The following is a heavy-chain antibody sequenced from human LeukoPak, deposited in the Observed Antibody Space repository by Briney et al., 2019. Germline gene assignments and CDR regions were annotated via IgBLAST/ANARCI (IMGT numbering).Heavy chain of an antibody. CDR2: IRYDGSNK. J-gene: IGHJ5*01. CDR1: GFSFSSYG. V-gene: IGHV3-30*02. CDR3: AKVRFSDSGRDGLDS. D-gene: IGHD5-12*01. Sequence: PGGSLRLSCAASGFSFSSYGMHWVRQASGRGLEWVAFIRYDGSNKDYADSVKGRFTISRDNSKNTLYLEMNSLRAEDTAVYHCAKVRFSDSGRDGLDSWGQGTLVTVS.